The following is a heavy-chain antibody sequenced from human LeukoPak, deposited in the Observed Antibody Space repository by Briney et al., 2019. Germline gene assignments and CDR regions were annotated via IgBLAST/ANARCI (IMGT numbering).Heavy chain of an antibody. D-gene: IGHD4-11*01. CDR3: ARGVTKDYYYYYGMDV. CDR2: ISSSDSTI. J-gene: IGHJ6*02. Sequence: GGSLRLSCAASGFTFSDYYMSWIRQAPGKGLEWVSYISSSDSTIYYADSVKGRFTISRDNAKNSLYLQMNSLRAEDTAVYYCARGVTKDYYYYYGMDVWGQRTTVTVSS. V-gene: IGHV3-11*01. CDR1: GFTFSDYY.